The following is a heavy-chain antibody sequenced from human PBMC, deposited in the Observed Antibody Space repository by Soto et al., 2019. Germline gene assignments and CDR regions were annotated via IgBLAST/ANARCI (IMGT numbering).Heavy chain of an antibody. J-gene: IGHJ4*02. CDR1: GFIFANAW. CDR2: FKSKTAGGTT. V-gene: IGHV3-15*01. D-gene: IGHD6-19*01. CDR3: VTDCLALANIDGYFDY. Sequence: GGSLRLSCAASGFIFANAWMSWVRQAPGKGLEWIGRFKSKTAGGTTDYAAPVKGRFTFSRDDSKNTLYLQMNSLKTEDTAVYYCVTDCLALANIDGYFDYWGQGTLVTVSS.